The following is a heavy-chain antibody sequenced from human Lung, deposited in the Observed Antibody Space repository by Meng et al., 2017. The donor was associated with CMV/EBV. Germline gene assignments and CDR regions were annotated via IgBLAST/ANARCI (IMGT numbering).Heavy chain of an antibody. V-gene: IGHV1-69*05. Sequence: SXXVSXKASGGTFSSYAISWLRQAPGQGLEWMGGIIPIFGTANYAQKFQGRVTITMDESTSTAYMELSSLRSEDTAVYYCARGGGVASSFGMDVLGQGTTVTVSS. D-gene: IGHD2-15*01. CDR1: GGTFSSYA. J-gene: IGHJ6*02. CDR3: ARGGGVASSFGMDV. CDR2: IIPIFGTA.